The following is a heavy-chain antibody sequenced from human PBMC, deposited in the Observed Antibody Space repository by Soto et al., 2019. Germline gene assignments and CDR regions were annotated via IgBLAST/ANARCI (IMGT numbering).Heavy chain of an antibody. Sequence: QVQLVESGGGVVQPGRSLRLSCAASGFTFSSYAMHRVRHAPGKGLEWVAVISYDGSNKYYADSVKGRFTISRDNSKNSLYLQMNSLRAEDTAVYYCASSTYYELYNYYGMDVWGQGTTVTVSS. CDR1: GFTFSSYA. J-gene: IGHJ6*02. D-gene: IGHD3-22*01. CDR3: ASSTYYELYNYYGMDV. V-gene: IGHV3-30-3*01. CDR2: ISYDGSNK.